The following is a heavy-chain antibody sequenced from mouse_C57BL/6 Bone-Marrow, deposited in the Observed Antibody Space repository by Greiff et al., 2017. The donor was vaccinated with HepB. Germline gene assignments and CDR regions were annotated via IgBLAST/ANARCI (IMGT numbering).Heavy chain of an antibody. J-gene: IGHJ2*01. Sequence: EVQLVESGGGLVQSGRSLRLSCATSGFTFSDFYIEWVRQAPGKGLEWIAASRNKANDYTTEYSASVKGRFIVSRDTSQSILYLQMNALRAEDTAIYYCARDALYYGFDYWGQGTTLTVSS. V-gene: IGHV7-1*01. CDR2: SRNKANDYTT. CDR1: GFTFSDFY. CDR3: ARDALYYGFDY. D-gene: IGHD2-1*01.